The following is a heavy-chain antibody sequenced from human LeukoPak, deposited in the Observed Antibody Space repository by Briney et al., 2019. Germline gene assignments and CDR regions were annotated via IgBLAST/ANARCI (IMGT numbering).Heavy chain of an antibody. CDR2: ISYDGSNK. V-gene: IGHV3-30*18. J-gene: IGHJ4*02. D-gene: IGHD3-22*01. CDR1: GFTFSSYG. CDR3: AKYSTLYYDSSGSPFDY. Sequence: GGSLRLSCAASGFTFSSYGMHWVRQAPGKGLEWVAVISYDGSNKYYADSVEGRFTISRDNSKNTLYLQMNSLRAEDTAVYYCAKYSTLYYDSSGSPFDYWGQGTLVTVSS.